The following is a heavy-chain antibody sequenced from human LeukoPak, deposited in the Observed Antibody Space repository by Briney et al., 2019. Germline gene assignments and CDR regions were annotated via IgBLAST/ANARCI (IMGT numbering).Heavy chain of an antibody. J-gene: IGHJ3*02. Sequence: SETLSLTCTVSGGSISSYYWSWIRQPPGKGLEWIGYIYYSGSTYYNPSLKSRVTVSVDTSKNQFSLKLSSVTAADTAVYYCARATAAGRGVNAFDIWGQGTMVTVSS. CDR2: IYYSGST. CDR1: GGSISSYY. CDR3: ARATAAGRGVNAFDI. D-gene: IGHD3-10*01. V-gene: IGHV4-59*12.